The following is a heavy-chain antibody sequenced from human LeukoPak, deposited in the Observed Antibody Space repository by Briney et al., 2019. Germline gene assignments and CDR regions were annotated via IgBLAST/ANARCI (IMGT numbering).Heavy chain of an antibody. Sequence: SETLSLTCAVNGGSFSGYYWSWIRQPPGKGLEWIGEISHSGATNYYPSLKSRVTISLDTSKNQFSLTLSSVTATDTAVYYCARLYNWDYFDYWGQGTLVTVAS. J-gene: IGHJ4*02. D-gene: IGHD1-1*01. CDR1: GGSFSGYY. CDR2: ISHSGAT. CDR3: ARLYNWDYFDY. V-gene: IGHV4-34*01.